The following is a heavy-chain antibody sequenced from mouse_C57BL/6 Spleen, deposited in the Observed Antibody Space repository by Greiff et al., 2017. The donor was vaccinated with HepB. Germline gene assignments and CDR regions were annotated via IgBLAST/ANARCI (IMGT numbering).Heavy chain of an antibody. CDR3: ARRGYGNYGENFDY. J-gene: IGHJ2*01. V-gene: IGHV1-82*01. CDR2: IYPGDGDT. CDR1: GYAFSSSW. D-gene: IGHD2-1*01. Sequence: VQLQQSGPELVKPGASVKISCKASGYAFSSSWMNWVKQRPGKGLEWIGRIYPGDGDTNYNGKFKSKATLTVDKPSSTAYMQLSSLTSEDSAVYYCARRGYGNYGENFDYWGQGTTLTVSS.